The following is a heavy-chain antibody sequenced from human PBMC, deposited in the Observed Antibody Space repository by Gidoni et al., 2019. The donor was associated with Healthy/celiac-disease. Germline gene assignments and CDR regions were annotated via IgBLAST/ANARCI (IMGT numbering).Heavy chain of an antibody. V-gene: IGHV4-59*01. J-gene: IGHJ6*02. CDR1: GGSISSYY. CDR3: ARYGIIGGMDV. D-gene: IGHD2-15*01. CDR2: IYYSGST. Sequence: QVQLQESGPGLVKPSETLSLTCTVPGGSISSYYWSWIRQPPGTGLEWIGYIYYSGSTNYNPAHKSRVTISVDTSKNQFSLKLSSVTAADTAVYYCARYGIIGGMDVWGQGTTVTVSS.